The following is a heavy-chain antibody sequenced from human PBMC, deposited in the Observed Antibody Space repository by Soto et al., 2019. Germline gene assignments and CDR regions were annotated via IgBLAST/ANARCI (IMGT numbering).Heavy chain of an antibody. D-gene: IGHD1-1*01. V-gene: IGHV3-33*01. CDR1: GFTFSSYG. J-gene: IGHJ6*02. CDR2: IWYDGSNK. Sequence: PGGSLRLSWAASGFTFSSYGMHWVRQAPGKGLEGVAVIWYDGSNKYYADSVKGRFTISRDNSKNTLYLQMTSLRAEDTAVYYCAGDPNRERTTYYYYYYGMDVWGQGTTVTVSS. CDR3: AGDPNRERTTYYYYYYGMDV.